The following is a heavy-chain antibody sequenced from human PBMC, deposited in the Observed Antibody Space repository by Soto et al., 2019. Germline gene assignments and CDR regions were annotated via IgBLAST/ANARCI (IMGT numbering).Heavy chain of an antibody. CDR3: ASATEPAFDY. V-gene: IGHV4-30-4*01. CDR1: GGTINSGDYF. CDR2: IFYTGST. J-gene: IGHJ4*02. D-gene: IGHD1-1*01. Sequence: SETLSLTCSVSGGTINSGDYFWSWIRQPPGKGLEWIGSIFYTGSTYYNPSLKSRVTISVDTSKNQFSLKLSSVTAADTAVYYCASATEPAFDYWGQGTLVTVSS.